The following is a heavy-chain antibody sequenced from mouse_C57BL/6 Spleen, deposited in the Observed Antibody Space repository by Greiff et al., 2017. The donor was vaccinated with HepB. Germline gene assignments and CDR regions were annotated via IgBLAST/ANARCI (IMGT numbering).Heavy chain of an antibody. CDR2: IDPSDSYT. CDR1: GYTFTSYW. V-gene: IGHV1-50*01. D-gene: IGHD2-10*02. J-gene: IGHJ2*01. CDR3: ASGRYATSFDY. Sequence: QVHVKQPGAELVKPGASVKLSCKASGYTFTSYWMQWVKQRPGQGLEWIGEIDPSDSYTNYNQKFKGKATLTVDTSSSTAYMQLSSLTSEDSAVYYCASGRYATSFDYWGQGTTLTVSS.